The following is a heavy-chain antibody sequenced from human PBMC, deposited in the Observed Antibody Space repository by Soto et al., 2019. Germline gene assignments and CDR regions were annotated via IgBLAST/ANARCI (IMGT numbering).Heavy chain of an antibody. Sequence: QVQLVQSGAEVKKPGASVKVSCKASGYTFTSYYMHWVRQAPGQGLEWMGIINPSGGSTSYAQKFQGRVTMTRDTSTSTVYMELSSRRAEDTAVYYCAIGCGSYSALVYWGQGTLVTVSS. CDR2: INPSGGST. CDR3: AIGCGSYSALVY. D-gene: IGHD1-26*01. CDR1: GYTFTSYY. V-gene: IGHV1-46*01. J-gene: IGHJ4*02.